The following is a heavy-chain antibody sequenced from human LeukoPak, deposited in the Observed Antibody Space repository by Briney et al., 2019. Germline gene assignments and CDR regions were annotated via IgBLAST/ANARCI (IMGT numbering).Heavy chain of an antibody. CDR1: GYTFTSYD. V-gene: IGHV1-8*01. CDR2: MNPNSGNT. J-gene: IGHJ4*02. CDR3: ARRIAYCGGDCYLLFDY. D-gene: IGHD2-21*02. Sequence: ASVKVSCKASGYTFTSYDINWVRQATGQGLEWMVWMNPNSGNTGYAQKFQGRVTMTRNTSISTAYMELSSLRSEDTAVYYCARRIAYCGGDCYLLFDYWSRGTLVTVSS.